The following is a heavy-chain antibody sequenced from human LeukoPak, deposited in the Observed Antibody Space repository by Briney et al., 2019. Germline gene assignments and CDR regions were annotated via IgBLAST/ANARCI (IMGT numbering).Heavy chain of an antibody. CDR1: GGSFSGYY. J-gene: IGHJ5*02. D-gene: IGHD6-19*01. CDR2: INHSGST. Sequence: PSETLSLTCGVYGGSFSGYYWSWIRQPPGKGLEWIGEINHSGSTNYNPSLKSRVTISVGTSKNQFSLKLSSVTAADTAVYYCARDIAVAGSPPHFDPWGQGTLVTVSS. CDR3: ARDIAVAGSPPHFDP. V-gene: IGHV4-34*01.